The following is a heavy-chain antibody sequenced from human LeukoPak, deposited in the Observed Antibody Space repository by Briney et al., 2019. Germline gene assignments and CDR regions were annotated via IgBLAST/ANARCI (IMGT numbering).Heavy chain of an antibody. J-gene: IGHJ4*02. V-gene: IGHV4-59*08. Sequence: SETLSLTCTVSGGSISSYYWSWIRQPPGKGLEWIGYISYSGSTNYNPSLKSRVTISVDTSKNQFSLKLSSVTAADTAVYYCARHTRALRYFDHEGGFDYWGQGTLVTVSS. CDR2: ISYSGST. D-gene: IGHD3-9*01. CDR3: ARHTRALRYFDHEGGFDY. CDR1: GGSISSYY.